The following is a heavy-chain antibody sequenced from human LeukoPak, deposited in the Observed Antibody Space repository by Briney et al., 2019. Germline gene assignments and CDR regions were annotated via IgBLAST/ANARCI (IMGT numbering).Heavy chain of an antibody. CDR1: GYTFTGYY. CDR2: INPNSGGT. J-gene: IGHJ4*02. V-gene: IGHV1-2*04. D-gene: IGHD4-17*01. Sequence: GASVKVSCKASGYTFTGYYMHWVRQAPGQGLEWMGWINPNSGGTNYAQKFQGWVTMTRDTSISTAYMELSRLRSDDTAVYYCARPRDYGPEGGFDYWGQGTLVTVSS. CDR3: ARPRDYGPEGGFDY.